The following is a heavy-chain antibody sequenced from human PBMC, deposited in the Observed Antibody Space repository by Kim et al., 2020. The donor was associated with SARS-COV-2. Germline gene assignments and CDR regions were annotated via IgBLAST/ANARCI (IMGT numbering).Heavy chain of an antibody. D-gene: IGHD3-22*01. CDR2: ISYDGSNK. Sequence: GGSLRLSCAASGFTFSSYGMHWVRQAPGKGLEWVAVISYDGSNKYYADSVKGRFTISRDNSKNTLYLQMNSLRAEDTAVYYCAKLPAHPFSLYYDSRTPFDYWGQGTLVTVSS. V-gene: IGHV3-30*18. J-gene: IGHJ4*02. CDR1: GFTFSSYG. CDR3: AKLPAHPFSLYYDSRTPFDY.